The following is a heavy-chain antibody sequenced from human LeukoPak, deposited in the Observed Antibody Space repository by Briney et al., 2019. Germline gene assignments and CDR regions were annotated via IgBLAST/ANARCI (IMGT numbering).Heavy chain of an antibody. CDR1: GFTFSSYSMN. Sequence: GSLRLSCAASGFTFSSYSMNWVRQAPGKGLEWIGSIYYSGSTYYNPSLKSRVTISVDTSKNQFSLKVKSVTAADTAVYYCAGGRWISGNYYNFDYWSQGTLVTVSS. J-gene: IGHJ4*02. CDR3: AGGRWISGNYYNFDY. V-gene: IGHV4-59*05. CDR2: IYYSGST. D-gene: IGHD1-14*01.